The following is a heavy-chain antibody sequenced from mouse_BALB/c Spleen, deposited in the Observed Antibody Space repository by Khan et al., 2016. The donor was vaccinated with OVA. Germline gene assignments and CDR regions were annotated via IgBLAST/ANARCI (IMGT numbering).Heavy chain of an antibody. CDR2: ISSGGDNI. D-gene: IGHD1-1*01. V-gene: IGHV5-9-3*01. Sequence: EVELVESGGDLVKPGGSLKLSCSASGFTFSTYAMSWVRQTPEKRLEWVATISSGGDNIFYPDSVKGRFTTSRDNANNTLYLQMSSLRSEDTAMYYCARHNYGPFAYWGQGTLVTVSA. CDR1: GFTFSTYA. J-gene: IGHJ3*01. CDR3: ARHNYGPFAY.